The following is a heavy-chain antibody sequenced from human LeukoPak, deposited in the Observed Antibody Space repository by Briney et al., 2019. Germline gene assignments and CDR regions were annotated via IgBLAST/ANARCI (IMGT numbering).Heavy chain of an antibody. CDR1: GYSISSGYY. CDR3: ATYYDSSGYLLGNDAFDI. CDR2: IYHSGST. D-gene: IGHD3-22*01. J-gene: IGHJ3*02. Sequence: SETLSLNCAVSGYSISSGYYWGWIRQPPGKGLEWIGSIYHSGSTYYNPSLKNRVTISVDTSKNQFSLKLSSVTAADTAVYYCATYYDSSGYLLGNDAFDIWGQGTMVTVSS. V-gene: IGHV4-38-2*01.